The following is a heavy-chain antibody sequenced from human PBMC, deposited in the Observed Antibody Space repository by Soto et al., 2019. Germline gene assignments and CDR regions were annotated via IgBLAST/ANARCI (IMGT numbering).Heavy chain of an antibody. CDR2: IDPSNSYT. D-gene: IGHD3-3*02. CDR3: AFLDTSLDFDF. CDR1: GYRLTSYW. Sequence: PGESLKISCKGSGYRLTSYWISWVRQMPGKGLEWMGRIDPSNSYTHYSPSFHGHVTISADNSISTAYLQWSNLRASDTAIYYCAFLDTSLDFDFWGQGTLVTVSS. J-gene: IGHJ4*02. V-gene: IGHV5-10-1*01.